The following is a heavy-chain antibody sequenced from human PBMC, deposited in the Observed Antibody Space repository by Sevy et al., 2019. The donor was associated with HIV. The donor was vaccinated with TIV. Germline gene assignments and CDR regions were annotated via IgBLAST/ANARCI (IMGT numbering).Heavy chain of an antibody. D-gene: IGHD1-7*01. J-gene: IGHJ6*02. Sequence: ASVKVSCKASGYTFTSYDINWVRQATGQGLEWMGWMNPNSGNTGYAQKFQGRVTMTRNTSISTAYMELSSLRSEDTAVYYCARALSRNWNYLPNYYYYGMDVWGQGTTVTVSS. CDR3: ARALSRNWNYLPNYYYYGMDV. CDR2: MNPNSGNT. CDR1: GYTFTSYD. V-gene: IGHV1-8*01.